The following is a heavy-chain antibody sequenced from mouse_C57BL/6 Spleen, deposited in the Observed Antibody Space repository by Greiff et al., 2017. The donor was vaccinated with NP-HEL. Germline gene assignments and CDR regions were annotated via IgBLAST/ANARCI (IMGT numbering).Heavy chain of an antibody. CDR1: GYTFTSYW. D-gene: IGHD2-2*01. V-gene: IGHV1-59*01. CDR3: ARSLYGYDAWFGY. CDR2: IDPSDSYT. Sequence: QVQLQQPGAELVRPGTSVKLSCKASGYTFTSYWMHWVKQRPGQGLEWIGVIDPSDSYTNYNQKFKGKATLTVDTSSSTAYMQLSSLTSEDSAVYYCARSLYGYDAWFGYWGQGALVTVSA. J-gene: IGHJ3*01.